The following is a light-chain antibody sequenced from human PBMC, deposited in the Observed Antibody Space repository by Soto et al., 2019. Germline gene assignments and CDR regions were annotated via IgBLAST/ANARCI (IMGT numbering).Light chain of an antibody. CDR3: QQRSNWPLT. V-gene: IGKV3-11*01. CDR1: QSVSSY. J-gene: IGKJ4*01. CDR2: DAS. Sequence: EIVLTQSPATLSLSPGERATLSCRASQSVSSYLAWYQQKPGQAPRLLIYDASNRATGIPARFSGSGSGTDFPLTISSLEPEDFAVYYCQQRSNWPLTFVGGTKVDIK.